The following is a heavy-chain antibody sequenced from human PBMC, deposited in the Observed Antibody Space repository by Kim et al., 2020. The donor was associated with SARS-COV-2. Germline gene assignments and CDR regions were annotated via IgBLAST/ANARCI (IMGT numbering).Heavy chain of an antibody. CDR3: ARVIWGSYRYTDS. V-gene: IGHV7-4-1*02. J-gene: IGHJ4*02. Sequence: YAQAFTGRFVFSGDTSVSTTYLQISSLKAEDTALYYCARVIWGSYRYTDSWGQGTLVTVSS. D-gene: IGHD3-16*02.